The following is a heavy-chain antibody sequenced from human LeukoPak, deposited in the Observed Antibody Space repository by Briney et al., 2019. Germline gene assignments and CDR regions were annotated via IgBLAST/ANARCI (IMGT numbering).Heavy chain of an antibody. D-gene: IGHD2-21*02. CDR3: AREGAYCGGDCYWDAFDI. CDR2: IYTSGST. CDR1: GGSTSSYY. Sequence: PSETLSLTCTVSGGSTSSYYWSWIRQPAGKGLEWIGRIYTSGSTNYNPSLKSRVTMSVDTSKNQFSLKLGSVTAADTAVYYCAREGAYCGGDCYWDAFDIWGQGTMVTVSS. J-gene: IGHJ3*02. V-gene: IGHV4-4*07.